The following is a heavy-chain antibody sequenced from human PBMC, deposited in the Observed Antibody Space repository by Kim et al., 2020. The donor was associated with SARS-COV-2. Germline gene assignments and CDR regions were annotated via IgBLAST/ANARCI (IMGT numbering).Heavy chain of an antibody. Sequence: RVTISVDTSKNQFSLKLSSVTAADTAVYYCARSDIVVVPAARPRVGYFDYWGQGTLVTVSS. D-gene: IGHD2-2*01. V-gene: IGHV4-30-2*05. CDR3: ARSDIVVVPAARPRVGYFDY. J-gene: IGHJ4*02.